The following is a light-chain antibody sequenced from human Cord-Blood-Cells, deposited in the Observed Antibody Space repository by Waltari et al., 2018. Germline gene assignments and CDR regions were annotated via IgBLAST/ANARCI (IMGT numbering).Light chain of an antibody. Sequence: DIQMTQSPSSLSASVGDRVTITCRPRQGISNYLAWYQQKTGKVPKLLIYAASTLQPGVPSRFSGSGSGTDFTLTISSLQPEDVATYYCQKYNSAPQTFGQGTKVEIK. J-gene: IGKJ1*01. V-gene: IGKV1-27*01. CDR3: QKYNSAPQT. CDR2: AAS. CDR1: QGISNY.